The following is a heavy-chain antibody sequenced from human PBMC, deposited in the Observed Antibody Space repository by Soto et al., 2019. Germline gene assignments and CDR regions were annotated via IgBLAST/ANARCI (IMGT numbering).Heavy chain of an antibody. V-gene: IGHV3-20*04. Sequence: EVQLVESGGGVVRPGGSLRHSCAASGFTFDDHGMTWVRQAPGKGLEWVSGITWNGATTGYADSVKGRFTISRDNAKNSLYLQMNSLRVEDTALYYCARDGGVVVAVDAFDVWGQGTMVTVSS. D-gene: IGHD6-19*01. CDR2: ITWNGATT. J-gene: IGHJ3*01. CDR1: GFTFDDHG. CDR3: ARDGGVVVAVDAFDV.